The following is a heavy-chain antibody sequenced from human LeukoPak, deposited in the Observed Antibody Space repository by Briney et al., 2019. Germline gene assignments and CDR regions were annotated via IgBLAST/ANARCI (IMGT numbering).Heavy chain of an antibody. CDR2: IYYSGST. D-gene: IGHD2-2*01. Sequence: PSETLSLTCTVSGGSISSGDYYWSWIRQPPGKGLEWIGYIYYSGSTYYNPSLKSRVTISVDTSKNQFSLKLSSVTAADTAVYYCARGQLPTGWFDPWGQGTLVTVSS. V-gene: IGHV4-30-4*08. J-gene: IGHJ5*02. CDR3: ARGQLPTGWFDP. CDR1: GGSISSGDYY.